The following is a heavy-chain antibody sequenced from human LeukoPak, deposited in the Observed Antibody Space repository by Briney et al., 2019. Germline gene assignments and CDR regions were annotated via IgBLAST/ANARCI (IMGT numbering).Heavy chain of an antibody. CDR1: GYTFTSYG. Sequence: GASVKVSCKASGYTFTSYGISWVRQAPGQGLEWMGWISAYNGNTNYAQKLQGRVTITTDTSTSTAYMELRSLRSDDTAVYYCAREILPRGYSGYAVGYWGQGTLVTVSS. V-gene: IGHV1-18*01. J-gene: IGHJ4*02. CDR3: AREILPRGYSGYAVGY. D-gene: IGHD5-12*01. CDR2: ISAYNGNT.